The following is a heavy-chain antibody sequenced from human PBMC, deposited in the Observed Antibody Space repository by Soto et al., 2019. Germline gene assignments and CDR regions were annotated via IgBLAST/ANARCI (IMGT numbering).Heavy chain of an antibody. CDR3: ATRGGYDILTGSDWYFDL. CDR1: GFTFSSYG. CDR2: IWYDGSNK. Sequence: PGGSLRLSCAASGFTFSSYGMHWVRQAPGKGLEWVAVIWYDGSNKYYADSVKGRFTISRDNSKNTLYLQMNSLRAEDTAVYYCATRGGYDILTGSDWYFDLWGRGTLVT. J-gene: IGHJ2*01. D-gene: IGHD3-9*01. V-gene: IGHV3-33*01.